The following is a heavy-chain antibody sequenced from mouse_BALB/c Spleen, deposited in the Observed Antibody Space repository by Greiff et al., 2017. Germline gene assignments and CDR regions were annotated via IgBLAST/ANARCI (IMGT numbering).Heavy chain of an antibody. CDR1: GFNFTDSY. CDR2: IDPANGNT. CDR3: AVSYYGNDVDY. J-gene: IGHJ2*01. D-gene: IGHD2-2*01. Sequence: EVQLQQSGAELVQPGASVKLSCTASGFNFTDSYMHWVQQRPEQGLEWIGRIDPANGNTKYDPKFQGKATITADTTSNTAYLQLSSLTSEDTAVYDGAVSYYGNDVDYWGQGTTLTVSA. V-gene: IGHV14-3*02.